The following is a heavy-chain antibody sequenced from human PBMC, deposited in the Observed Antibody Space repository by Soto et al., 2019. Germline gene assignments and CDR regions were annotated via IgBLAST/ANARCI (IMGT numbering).Heavy chain of an antibody. CDR1: GGTFSSYA. V-gene: IGHV1-69*12. J-gene: IGHJ4*02. CDR2: IIPIFATP. CDR3: ARDSIPRYDISGYSFDN. Sequence: QVQLVQSGAEVKKPGSSVKVSCKASGGTFSSYAISWVRQAPGQGLEWLGGIIPIFATPNYAQKFQGRVTITADESTSTVYMEMSSLRSEDTAVYYCARDSIPRYDISGYSFDNWGQGTLVTVSS. D-gene: IGHD3-22*01.